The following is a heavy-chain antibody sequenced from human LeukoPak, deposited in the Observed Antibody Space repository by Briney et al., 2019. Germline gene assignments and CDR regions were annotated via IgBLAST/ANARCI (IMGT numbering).Heavy chain of an antibody. D-gene: IGHD5-12*01. CDR3: ASREIVATTLFDY. J-gene: IGHJ4*02. Sequence: PEGSLRLSCAASGFTFSSYAMSWVRQAPGKGLEWVSAISGSGGSTYYADSVKGRFTISRDNSKNTLYLQMNSLRAEDTAVYYCASREIVATTLFDYWGQGTLVTVSS. CDR2: ISGSGGST. V-gene: IGHV3-23*01. CDR1: GFTFSSYA.